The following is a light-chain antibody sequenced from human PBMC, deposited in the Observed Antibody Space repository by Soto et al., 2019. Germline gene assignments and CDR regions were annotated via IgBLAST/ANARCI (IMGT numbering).Light chain of an antibody. CDR3: QVWDSDSDPSYV. CDR1: NIGAYS. V-gene: IGLV3-21*02. Sequence: SYELTQPPSVSVVPGQTARITWGGNNIGAYSVYWYQQKPGQAPVLVVYDDTNRPSGIPGRFSGSNSGNTATLTISSVEAGDEAAYYCQVWDSDSDPSYVFGGGTKVTVL. J-gene: IGLJ1*01. CDR2: DDT.